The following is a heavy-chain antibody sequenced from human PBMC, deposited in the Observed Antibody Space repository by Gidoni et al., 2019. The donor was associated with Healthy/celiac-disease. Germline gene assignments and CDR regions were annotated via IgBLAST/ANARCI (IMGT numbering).Heavy chain of an antibody. V-gene: IGHV4-39*07. Sequence: QLQLQESGPGLVKPSEPLSLTCPVSGCSLSSISYYWGWIRQPPGKGLEWIGSIYYSGSTYYNPYLKSRVTISVDTSKNQFSLKLSSVTAADTAVYYCAKYCSGGSCYPLVGYYGMDVWGQGTTVTVSS. CDR1: GCSLSSISYY. J-gene: IGHJ6*02. D-gene: IGHD2-15*01. CDR3: AKYCSGGSCYPLVGYYGMDV. CDR2: IYYSGST.